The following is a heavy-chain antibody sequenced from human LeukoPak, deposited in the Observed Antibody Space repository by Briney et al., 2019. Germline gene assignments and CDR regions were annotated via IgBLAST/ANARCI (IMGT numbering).Heavy chain of an antibody. CDR2: IRGDGGTT. D-gene: IGHD2-21*02. Sequence: GGSLRLSCAASGFTFSSYAMSWVRQAPGKGLEWVALIRGDGGTTYYADSVKGRFTISRDNSKNSLYLQMNSLRTEDAALYYCAKAPYCGGDCYYGNWFDPWGQGTLVTVSS. CDR1: GFTFSSYA. CDR3: AKAPYCGGDCYYGNWFDP. J-gene: IGHJ5*02. V-gene: IGHV3-43*02.